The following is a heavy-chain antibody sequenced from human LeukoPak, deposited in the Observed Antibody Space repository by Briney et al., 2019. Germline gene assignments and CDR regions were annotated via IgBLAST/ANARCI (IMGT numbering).Heavy chain of an antibody. D-gene: IGHD4-23*01. CDR3: ASAEANYGGSVFDY. CDR1: GGSIGTSSYY. CDR2: IYYGGNI. J-gene: IGHJ4*02. Sequence: PSETLSLTCSVSGGSIGTSSYYWGWIRRPPGKGPEWLGTIYYGGNINYNLSLKSRLTISADTSNNQLSLKLSSVTAPDTAVYYCASAEANYGGSVFDYWGQGTLVTVSS. V-gene: IGHV4-39*01.